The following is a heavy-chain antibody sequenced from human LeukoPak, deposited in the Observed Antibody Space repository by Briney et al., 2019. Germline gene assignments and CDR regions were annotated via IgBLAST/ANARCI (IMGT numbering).Heavy chain of an antibody. CDR3: ARGSGSAFDY. D-gene: IGHD2-15*01. V-gene: IGHV3-48*02. J-gene: IGHJ4*02. Sequence: GGSLRLSCAASGFTFSSAAMTWVRQAPGKGLEWVSYISSSSSPIYYADSVKGRFTISRDNAKNSLYLQMNSLRDEDTAVYYCARGSGSAFDYWGQGTLVTVSS. CDR2: ISSSSSPI. CDR1: GFTFSSAA.